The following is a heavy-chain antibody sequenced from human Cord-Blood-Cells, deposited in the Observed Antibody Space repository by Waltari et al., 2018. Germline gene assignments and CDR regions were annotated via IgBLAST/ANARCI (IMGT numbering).Heavy chain of an antibody. CDR1: GFTFSSYD. CDR3: ARRCGYSYGDAFDI. J-gene: IGHJ3*02. CDR2: IGTAGDT. V-gene: IGHV3-13*01. Sequence: EVQLVESGGGLVQPGGSLRLSCAASGFTFSSYDMHWVRQATGKGLEWVSAIGTAGDTYYPGSVKGRFTISRENAKNSLYLQMNSLRAGDTAVYYCARRCGYSYGDAFDIWGQGTMVTVSS. D-gene: IGHD5-18*01.